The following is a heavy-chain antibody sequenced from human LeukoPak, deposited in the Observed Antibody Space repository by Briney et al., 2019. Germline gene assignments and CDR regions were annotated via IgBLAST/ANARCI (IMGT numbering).Heavy chain of an antibody. CDR2: ISGSGGST. CDR3: AKCGDNVVVTANSY. J-gene: IGHJ4*02. CDR1: GFTFSSYA. Sequence: PGGSLRLSCAASGFTFSSYAMSWVRQAPGKGLEWVSAISGSGGSTYYADSVKGRFTISRDNSKNTLYLQMNSLRAEDTAVNYCAKCGDNVVVTANSYWGQGTLVTVSS. V-gene: IGHV3-23*01. D-gene: IGHD2-21*02.